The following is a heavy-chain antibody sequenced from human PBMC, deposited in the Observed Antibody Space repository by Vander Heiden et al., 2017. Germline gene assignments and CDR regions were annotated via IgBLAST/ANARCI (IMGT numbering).Heavy chain of an antibody. CDR1: GFPFSSYA. V-gene: IGHV3-30-3*01. CDR3: ARAAVEMATIYYYGMDV. J-gene: IGHJ6*02. D-gene: IGHD5-12*01. Sequence: QVQLVESGGGVVQPGRSLRLSCAAPGFPFSSYAMQWVRQAPGKGLEWVAVISYDGSNKYYADSVKGRFTISRDNSKNTLYLQMNSLRAEDTAVYYCARAAVEMATIYYYGMDVWGQGTTVTVSS. CDR2: ISYDGSNK.